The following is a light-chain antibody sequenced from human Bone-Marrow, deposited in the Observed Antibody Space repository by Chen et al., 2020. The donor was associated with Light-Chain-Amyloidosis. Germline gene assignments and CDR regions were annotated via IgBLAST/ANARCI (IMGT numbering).Light chain of an antibody. J-gene: IGLJ1*01. CDR3: SSYTITNTLV. Sequence: QSALTQPASMSGSPGQSTTLSCTGTSSDVGGDNHVSWYQQHPDKAPKLMIYEVTNRPSWVPDRFSGSRSDNTASLTISGLQTEDEADYFCSSYTITNTLVFGSGTRVTVL. CDR2: EVT. V-gene: IGLV2-14*01. CDR1: SSDVGGDNH.